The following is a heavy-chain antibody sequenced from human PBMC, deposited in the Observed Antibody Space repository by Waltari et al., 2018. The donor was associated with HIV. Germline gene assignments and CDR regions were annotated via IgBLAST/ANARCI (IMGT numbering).Heavy chain of an antibody. Sequence: QVQLVQSGAAGNNPGASLKVSCKVSGYPPTELSMHWRRQAPGKGLEWMGNFDPEDDETIYAQKFQGRITMTEDTSSDTAYMELSSLTSGDTAVYYCATDFSGMVRAYSYYSLDVWGQGTTVTVSS. D-gene: IGHD3-10*01. J-gene: IGHJ6*02. CDR1: GYPPTELS. V-gene: IGHV1-24*01. CDR2: FDPEDDET. CDR3: ATDFSGMVRAYSYYSLDV.